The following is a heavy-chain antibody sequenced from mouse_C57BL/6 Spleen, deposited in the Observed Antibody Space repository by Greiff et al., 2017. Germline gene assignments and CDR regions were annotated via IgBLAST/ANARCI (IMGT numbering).Heavy chain of an antibody. J-gene: IGHJ1*03. V-gene: IGHV6-6*01. Sequence: EVKVEESGGGLVQPGGSMKLSCAASGFTFSDAWMDWVRQSPEKGLEWVTEIRNKANNHASYYAESVKGRFTTSRDDSKSSVYLQMNSLRAEDTGIYYCTSLITTGGYFDVWGTGTTVTVSS. CDR1: GFTFSDAW. CDR3: TSLITTGGYFDV. CDR2: IRNKANNHAS. D-gene: IGHD1-1*01.